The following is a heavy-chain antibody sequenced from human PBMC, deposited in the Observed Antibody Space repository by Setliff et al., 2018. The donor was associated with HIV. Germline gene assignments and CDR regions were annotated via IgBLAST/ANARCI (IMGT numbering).Heavy chain of an antibody. CDR2: IYKSGST. Sequence: SETLSLTCSVSGGSISSGSYYWNWIRQPAGKQLEWIGHIYKSGSTNYNPSLKSRVTITADTSTNQFSLNLNSVTAADTAVYYCVKHVDSDFSGDPDWFDPWGQGIPVTVSS. D-gene: IGHD2-15*01. J-gene: IGHJ5*02. CDR1: GGSISSGSYY. CDR3: VKHVDSDFSGDPDWFDP. V-gene: IGHV4-61*09.